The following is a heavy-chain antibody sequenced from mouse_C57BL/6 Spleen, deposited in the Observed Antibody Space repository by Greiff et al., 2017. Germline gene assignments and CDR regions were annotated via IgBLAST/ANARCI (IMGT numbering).Heavy chain of an antibody. J-gene: IGHJ4*01. V-gene: IGHV1-53*01. Sequence: VQLQQSGTELVKPGASVKLSCKASGYTFTSYWMHWVKQRPGQGLEWIGNINPSNGGTNYNEKFKSKATLTVDKSSSTAYMQLSSLTSEDSAVYYCARATVVATRAMDYWGQGTSVTVSS. CDR1: GYTFTSYW. CDR2: INPSNGGT. CDR3: ARATVVATRAMDY. D-gene: IGHD1-1*01.